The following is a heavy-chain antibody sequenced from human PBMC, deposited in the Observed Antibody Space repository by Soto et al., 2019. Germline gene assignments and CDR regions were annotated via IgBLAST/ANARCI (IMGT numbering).Heavy chain of an antibody. Sequence: QVQLVQSGAEVKKPGASVKVSCKASGYTFTSYDINWVRQAAGQGLEWMGWKNPNSGNTGYAQKFQGRVTMPRNTSISTSYMELSSLRSEDTAVYYCARGRLYPDYMDVWGKGTTVTVSS. CDR1: GYTFTSYD. J-gene: IGHJ6*03. CDR3: ARGRLYPDYMDV. CDR2: KNPNSGNT. D-gene: IGHD2-8*01. V-gene: IGHV1-8*01.